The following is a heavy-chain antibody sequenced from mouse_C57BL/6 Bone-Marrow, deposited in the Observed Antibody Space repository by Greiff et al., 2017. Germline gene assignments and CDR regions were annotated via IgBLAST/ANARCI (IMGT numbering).Heavy chain of an antibody. CDR2: IDPSDSYT. Sequence: VQLQQPGAELVMPGASVKLSCKASGYTFTSYWMHWVKQRPGQGLEWIGEIDPSDSYTNYNQKFKGKSTLTVDKSSSTAYMQLSSLTSEDSAVYYCARDGRSYNYAMDYWGQGTSVTVSS. CDR1: GYTFTSYW. J-gene: IGHJ4*01. D-gene: IGHD1-1*01. CDR3: ARDGRSYNYAMDY. V-gene: IGHV1-69*01.